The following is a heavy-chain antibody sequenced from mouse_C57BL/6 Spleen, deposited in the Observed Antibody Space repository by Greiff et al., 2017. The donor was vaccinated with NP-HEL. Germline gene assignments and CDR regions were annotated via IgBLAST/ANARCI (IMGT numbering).Heavy chain of an antibody. J-gene: IGHJ1*03. CDR2: IDPEDGET. CDR3: ARGGTGTGDWYFDV. Sequence: VQLKESGAELVKPGASVKLSCTASGFNITDYYMHWVKQRTEQGLEWIGRIDPEDGETKYAPKFQGKATITADTSSNTAYLQLSSLTSEDTAVYDCARGGTGTGDWYFDVWGTGTTVTVSS. V-gene: IGHV14-2*01. D-gene: IGHD4-1*01. CDR1: GFNITDYY.